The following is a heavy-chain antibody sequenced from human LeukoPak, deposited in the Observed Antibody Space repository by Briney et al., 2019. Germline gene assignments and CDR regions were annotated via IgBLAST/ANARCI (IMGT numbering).Heavy chain of an antibody. CDR1: GYTFTSYG. CDR3: ARAADYGDYVSRSPFDY. Sequence: ASVKVSCKASGYTFTSYGISWVRQAPGQGLEWMGWISAYNGNTNYAQKLQGRVTMTTDTSTSTAYMEPRSLRSDDTAVYYCARAADYGDYVSRSPFDYWGQGTLVTVSS. D-gene: IGHD4-17*01. V-gene: IGHV1-18*01. J-gene: IGHJ4*02. CDR2: ISAYNGNT.